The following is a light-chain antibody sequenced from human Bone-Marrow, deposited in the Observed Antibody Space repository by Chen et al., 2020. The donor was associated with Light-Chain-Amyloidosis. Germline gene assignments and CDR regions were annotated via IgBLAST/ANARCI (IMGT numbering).Light chain of an antibody. Sequence: NFMLTQPHSVSESPGKTVIISCTRSSGSIATNYVQWYQQRPGSSPTTVIYEDDQRPSGVPDRYSGSIARSSNSASLTISGLKTEDEADYYCQSYQGSSQGVFGGGTKLTVL. CDR1: SGSIATNY. J-gene: IGLJ3*02. V-gene: IGLV6-57*01. CDR3: QSYQGSSQGV. CDR2: EDD.